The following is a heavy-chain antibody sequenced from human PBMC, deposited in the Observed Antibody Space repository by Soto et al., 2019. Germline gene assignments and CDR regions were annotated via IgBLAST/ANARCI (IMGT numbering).Heavy chain of an antibody. CDR2: IIPILGIA. V-gene: IGHV1-69*02. J-gene: IGHJ4*02. CDR3: AINRYCSGGSCYSPDPSGDYASLDY. Sequence: SVKVSCKASGGTFSSYTISWVRQAPGQGLEWMGRIIPILGIANYAQKFQGRVTITADKSTSTAYMELRSRRSEDTAVYYCAINRYCSGGSCYSPDPSGDYASLDYWGQGTLVTVSS. D-gene: IGHD2-15*01. CDR1: GGTFSSYT.